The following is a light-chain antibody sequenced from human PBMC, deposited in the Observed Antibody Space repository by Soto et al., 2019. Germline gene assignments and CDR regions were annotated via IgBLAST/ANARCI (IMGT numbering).Light chain of an antibody. CDR2: HAS. V-gene: IGKV1-5*01. J-gene: IGKJ1*01. CDR3: QQYNSYS. Sequence: DIQMTQSPPTLSASVGDRVTITCRASQSISSWLAWYQQKPGTAPKVLIYHASNLQSGVPSRFSGSGSGTEFTLTISSLQPDDFATYYCQQYNSYSFGQGTKVDI. CDR1: QSISSW.